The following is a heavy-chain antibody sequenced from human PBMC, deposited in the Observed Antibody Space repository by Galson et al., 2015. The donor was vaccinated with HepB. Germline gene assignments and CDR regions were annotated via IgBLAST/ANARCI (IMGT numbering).Heavy chain of an antibody. D-gene: IGHD3-10*01. Sequence: SVKVSCKASGHTFTSYRMAWVRQAPGQGLEWLGWISTYNGDIKSAQKVQGRVTMTTDTSTSTAYLELRSLRSDDPAVYYCAREVAFGGSDYWGQGTLVTVSS. J-gene: IGHJ4*02. CDR1: GHTFTSYR. CDR3: AREVAFGGSDY. V-gene: IGHV1-18*04. CDR2: ISTYNGDI.